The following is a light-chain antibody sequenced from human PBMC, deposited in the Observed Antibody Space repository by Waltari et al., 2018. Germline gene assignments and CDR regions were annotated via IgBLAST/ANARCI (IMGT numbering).Light chain of an antibody. CDR3: QQRSNWPPIT. CDR1: RSVSSY. Sequence: EVVLTQSPATLSLSPGERATLSCRASRSVSSYLAWYQQKPRQAPRLPIYDASNRATGIPARFSGSGSGTDFTLTISTLEPEDFAVYYCQQRSNWPPITFGQGTRLEIK. CDR2: DAS. J-gene: IGKJ5*01. V-gene: IGKV3-11*01.